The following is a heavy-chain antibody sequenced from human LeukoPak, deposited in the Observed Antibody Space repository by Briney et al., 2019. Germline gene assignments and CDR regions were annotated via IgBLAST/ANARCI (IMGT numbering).Heavy chain of an antibody. D-gene: IGHD4-23*01. CDR2: IYNSGST. Sequence: SETLSLTCTVSGGSINNYYWNWIRQPPGKGLEWIGYIYNSGSTNYNPSLKSRVTMSENTSKNQFSLNLSSVTAADTAVYYCARGNKRAIDYWGQGTLVTVSS. CDR3: ARGNKRAIDY. CDR1: GGSINNYY. J-gene: IGHJ4*02. V-gene: IGHV4-59*01.